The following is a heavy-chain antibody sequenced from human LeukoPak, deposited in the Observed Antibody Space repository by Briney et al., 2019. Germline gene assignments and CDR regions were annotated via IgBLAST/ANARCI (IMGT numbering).Heavy chain of an antibody. CDR1: GVTLSNYW. CDR3: ARIDDYGGF. Sequence: PGGSLRLSCAASGVTLSNYWMHWVRQAPGKGLVWVSRINSDGRRITYADSVKGRFTISRDNAKNTLYLQMNGLRAEDTAVYYCARIDDYGGFWGQGTLVTVSS. CDR2: INSDGRRI. J-gene: IGHJ4*02. V-gene: IGHV3-74*01.